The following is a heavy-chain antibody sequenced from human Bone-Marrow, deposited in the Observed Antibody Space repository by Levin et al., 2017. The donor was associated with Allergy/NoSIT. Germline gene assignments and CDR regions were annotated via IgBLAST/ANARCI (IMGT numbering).Heavy chain of an antibody. D-gene: IGHD2-2*01. Sequence: PGESLKISCVASGFSFSNYAMAWVRQVPGKGLEWLSYITTSTKTKYHAESLKGRFSVSRDNAQNSVYLQMDSLTVEDSAVCYCARGGGPGGYCTVTSCYETDGMDAWGQGTTVTVSS. V-gene: IGHV3-48*04. CDR1: GFSFSNYA. CDR2: ITTSTKTK. J-gene: IGHJ6*02. CDR3: ARGGGPGGYCTVTSCYETDGMDA.